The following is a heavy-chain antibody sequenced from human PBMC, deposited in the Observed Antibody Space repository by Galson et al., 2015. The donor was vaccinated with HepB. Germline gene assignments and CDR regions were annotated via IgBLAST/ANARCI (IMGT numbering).Heavy chain of an antibody. Sequence: SVKVSCKASGYTFTGYYMHWVRQAPGQGLEWMGWINPNSGGTNYAQKFQGWVTMTRDTSISTAYMELSRLRSDDTAVYYCARDCSSTSCYGMDVWGQGTTVTVSS. D-gene: IGHD2-2*01. V-gene: IGHV1-2*04. CDR2: INPNSGGT. CDR3: ARDCSSTSCYGMDV. CDR1: GYTFTGYY. J-gene: IGHJ6*02.